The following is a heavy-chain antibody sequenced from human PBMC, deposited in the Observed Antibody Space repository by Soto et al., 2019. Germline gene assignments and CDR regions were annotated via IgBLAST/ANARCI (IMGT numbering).Heavy chain of an antibody. CDR1: GYTFTSFC. Sequence: GASVKVSCKASGYTFTSFCIRWVRQAPGQGLEWMGWISAYNGNTNYAQKLQGRVTMTTDTSTSTAYMELRSLRSDDTAVYYCARELRFGFFDPWGQGTLVTVSS. V-gene: IGHV1-18*04. CDR3: ARELRFGFFDP. J-gene: IGHJ5*02. D-gene: IGHD3-3*01. CDR2: ISAYNGNT.